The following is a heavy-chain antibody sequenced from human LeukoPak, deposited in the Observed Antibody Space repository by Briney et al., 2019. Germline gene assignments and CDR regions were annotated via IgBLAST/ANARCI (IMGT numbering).Heavy chain of an antibody. Sequence: ASAKISCKASGYTFNSYAITWVRQAPGQGLEWLGWIRTFNGETHYAEKLRGRLTMTTDTSTSTAYMDLRSLTSDDTAVYYCARALFGNDRVSFTEFDFWGQGTLVTVSS. CDR1: GYTFNSYA. CDR3: ARALFGNDRVSFTEFDF. J-gene: IGHJ4*02. V-gene: IGHV1-18*01. D-gene: IGHD1-1*01. CDR2: IRTFNGET.